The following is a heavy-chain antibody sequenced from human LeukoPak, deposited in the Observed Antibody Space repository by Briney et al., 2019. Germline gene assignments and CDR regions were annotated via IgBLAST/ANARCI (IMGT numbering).Heavy chain of an antibody. Sequence: ASVKVSCKASGYTFTSYAMNWVRQAPGQGLEWMGWINTNTGNPTYAQGFTGRFVFSLDTSVSTAYLQISSLKAEDTAVYYCARGPDSSRYYYYYYMDVWGKGTTVTVSS. V-gene: IGHV7-4-1*02. CDR1: GYTFTSYA. J-gene: IGHJ6*03. CDR2: INTNTGNP. CDR3: ARGPDSSRYYYYYYMDV. D-gene: IGHD6-13*01.